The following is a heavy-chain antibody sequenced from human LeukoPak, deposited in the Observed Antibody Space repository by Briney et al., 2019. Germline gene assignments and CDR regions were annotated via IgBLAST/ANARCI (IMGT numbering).Heavy chain of an antibody. CDR3: SRGSGWLSVY. D-gene: IGHD6-19*01. J-gene: IGHJ4*02. CDR2: ISGGTT. Sequence: WIRQPPGKGLEWIGFISGGTTEYAASVKGRFTILRDDSTSIAYLQMNSLTTEDTAVYYCSRGSGWLSVYWGQGTLVTVSS. V-gene: IGHV3-49*02.